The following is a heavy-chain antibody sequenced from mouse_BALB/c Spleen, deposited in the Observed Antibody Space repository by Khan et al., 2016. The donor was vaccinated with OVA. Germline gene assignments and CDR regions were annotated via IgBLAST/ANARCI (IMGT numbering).Heavy chain of an antibody. V-gene: IGHV3-2*02. CDR3: ACNRFYYRYSFFDY. J-gene: IGHJ2*01. D-gene: IGHD2-14*01. Sequence: EVQLQESGPGLAKPSQSLSLTCTVTAYSITSDYAWTWIRQFPGNKLEWMGYISYSGSTSYNPSLTSRISITRDTSKNQFFLQLISVTTEDTATYYCACNRFYYRYSFFDYWGQGTTLTVSS. CDR2: ISYSGST. CDR1: AYSITSDYA.